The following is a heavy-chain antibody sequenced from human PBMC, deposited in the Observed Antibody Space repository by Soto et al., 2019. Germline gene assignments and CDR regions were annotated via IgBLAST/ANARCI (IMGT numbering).Heavy chain of an antibody. CDR3: ARESLRSSGWYYFDY. CDR1: GFTFSTYW. CDR2: TDSDGTFT. Sequence: GGSLRLSCVASGFTFSTYWMHWVRQTPGEGLVWVSHTDSDGTFTTYADSVKGRFTISRDNAKNTLYLQMNSLRAEDTAVYYCARESLRSSGWYYFDYWGQGTLVTVSS. V-gene: IGHV3-74*01. D-gene: IGHD6-19*01. J-gene: IGHJ4*02.